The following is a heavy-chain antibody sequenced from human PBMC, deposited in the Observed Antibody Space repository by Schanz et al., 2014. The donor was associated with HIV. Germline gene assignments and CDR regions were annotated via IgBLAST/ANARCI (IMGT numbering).Heavy chain of an antibody. CDR1: GFTLKTYA. J-gene: IGHJ4*02. D-gene: IGHD1-26*01. Sequence: EVQLLESGGGLKQPGGSLRLSCVVSGFTLKTYAMTWVRQAPGKGLEWVSSINSGGGDKLYANSMKGRFTISRDNAKNSLYLQMNSLRAEDTAVYYCASTRERYSGATSGFDYWGQGTLVTVST. CDR2: INSGGGDK. V-gene: IGHV3-21*06. CDR3: ASTRERYSGATSGFDY.